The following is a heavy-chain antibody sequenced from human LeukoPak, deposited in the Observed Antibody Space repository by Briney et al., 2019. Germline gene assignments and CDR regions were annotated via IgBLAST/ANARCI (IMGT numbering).Heavy chain of an antibody. V-gene: IGHV4-34*01. CDR2: INHSGST. Sequence: SETLSLTCAVYGGSFSGYYWSWIRQPPGKGLEWIGEINHSGSTNYNPSLKSRVTISVDTSKNQFSLKLSSVTAADTAVYYCATSGYSSSWYFFSHPIDYWGQGTLVTVSS. CDR3: ATSGYSSSWYFFSHPIDY. J-gene: IGHJ4*02. D-gene: IGHD6-13*01. CDR1: GGSFSGYY.